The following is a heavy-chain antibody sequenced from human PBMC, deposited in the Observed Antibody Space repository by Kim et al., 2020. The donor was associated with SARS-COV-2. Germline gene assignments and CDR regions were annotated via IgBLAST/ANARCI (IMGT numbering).Heavy chain of an antibody. V-gene: IGHV3-30*18. D-gene: IGHD3-16*02. Sequence: GWSLRLSCVASGFTFSSYGMHWVRQAPGKGLEWVAVISYDGSNKYYADSVKGRFTISRDNSKNTLYLQMNSLRAEDTAVYYCAKDGMITFGGVIDAYFDYWGQGTLVTVSS. CDR1: GFTFSSYG. CDR3: AKDGMITFGGVIDAYFDY. CDR2: ISYDGSNK. J-gene: IGHJ4*02.